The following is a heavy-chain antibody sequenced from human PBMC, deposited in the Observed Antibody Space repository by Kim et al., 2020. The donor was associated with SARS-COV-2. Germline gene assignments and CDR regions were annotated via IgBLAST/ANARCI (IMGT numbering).Heavy chain of an antibody. CDR3: ARDAMTTVT. D-gene: IGHD4-4*01. V-gene: IGHV3-53*04. CDR2: GST. Sequence: GSTYYADSVKGRFTISRHNSKNTLYLQMNSLRDEDTAVYYCARDAMTTVTWGQGTLVTVSS. J-gene: IGHJ5*02.